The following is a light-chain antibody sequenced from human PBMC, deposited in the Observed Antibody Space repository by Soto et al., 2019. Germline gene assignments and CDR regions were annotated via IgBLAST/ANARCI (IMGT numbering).Light chain of an antibody. Sequence: QSVLTQPPSVSGPPGQRVTISCSGSSSNIGTNSVNWYQEVPGTAPKLIIYSNDMRASGVHDRFSGSKSGTSASLDISGLQSEDEADYDCAAWDDSLDGSYVFGIGTKVTVL. CDR1: SSNIGTNS. V-gene: IGLV1-44*01. CDR3: AAWDDSLDGSYV. CDR2: SND. J-gene: IGLJ1*01.